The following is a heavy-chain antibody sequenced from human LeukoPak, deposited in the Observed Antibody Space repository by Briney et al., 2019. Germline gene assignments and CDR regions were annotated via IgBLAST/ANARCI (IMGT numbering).Heavy chain of an antibody. J-gene: IGHJ4*02. Sequence: PSETLSLTCTVSGGSISSGSYYWRWIRQPAGKGLEWIGRIYTSGSTNYNPSLKSRVTISVDTSKNQFSLKLSSVTAADTAVYYCARGGYSGSWGYFDYWGQGTLVTVSS. CDR2: IYTSGST. CDR1: GGSISSGSYY. V-gene: IGHV4-61*02. CDR3: ARGGYSGSWGYFDY. D-gene: IGHD1-26*01.